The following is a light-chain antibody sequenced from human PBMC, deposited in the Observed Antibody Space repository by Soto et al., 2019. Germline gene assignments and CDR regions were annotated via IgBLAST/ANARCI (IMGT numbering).Light chain of an antibody. CDR2: DNN. CDR3: AAWDDSLNDVV. Sequence: QSVLTQPPSASGTPGQRVTISCSGSSSNIGSNAVNWYQQLPGTAPKLLIYDNNQRPSGVPDRFSGSKSGTSASLAISGLQSEDEADFYCAAWDDSLNDVVFGTGTKVTVL. J-gene: IGLJ1*01. V-gene: IGLV1-44*01. CDR1: SSNIGSNA.